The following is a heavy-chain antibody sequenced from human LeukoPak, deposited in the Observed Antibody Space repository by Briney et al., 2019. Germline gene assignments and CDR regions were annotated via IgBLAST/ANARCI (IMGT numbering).Heavy chain of an antibody. Sequence: GGSLRLSCAVSGFTFSSYSMNWVRQAPGKGLEWVSYISSRSSTIYYADSVKGRFTISRDNAKKSLYLQMNSLRAEDTAVYYCAREIKGIDIVVQFDAFDIWGQGTMVTVSS. J-gene: IGHJ3*02. D-gene: IGHD2-15*01. CDR2: ISSRSSTI. CDR3: AREIKGIDIVVQFDAFDI. V-gene: IGHV3-48*01. CDR1: GFTFSSYS.